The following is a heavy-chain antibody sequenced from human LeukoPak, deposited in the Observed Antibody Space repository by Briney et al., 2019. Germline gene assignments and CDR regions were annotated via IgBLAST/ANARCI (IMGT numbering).Heavy chain of an antibody. D-gene: IGHD3-22*01. CDR2: INPNSGGT. CDR3: ARVFSGYYYDSRAYYGVDV. J-gene: IGHJ6*02. CDR1: GYTFTGYY. V-gene: IGHV1-2*02. Sequence: ASVKVSCKASGYTFTGYYMHWVRQAPGQGLEWMGWINPNSGGTNYAQKFQGRVTMTRDTSISTAYMELSRLRSDDTAVYYCARVFSGYYYDSRAYYGVDVWGQGTTVTVSS.